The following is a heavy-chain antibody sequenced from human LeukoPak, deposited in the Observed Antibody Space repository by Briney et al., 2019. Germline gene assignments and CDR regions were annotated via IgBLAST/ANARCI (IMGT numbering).Heavy chain of an antibody. D-gene: IGHD3-22*01. CDR2: IYPGDSDT. J-gene: IGHJ4*02. Sequence: GESLKISCEGSGYSFSNYWLGWVRQMPGKGLEWMGIIYPGDSDTRYSPSFQGQVTISADKSISTAYLQWSSLKASDTAMYYCARVDYYDRSGYFDYWCQGTQVTVSS. CDR1: GYSFSNYW. CDR3: ARVDYYDRSGYFDY. V-gene: IGHV5-51*01.